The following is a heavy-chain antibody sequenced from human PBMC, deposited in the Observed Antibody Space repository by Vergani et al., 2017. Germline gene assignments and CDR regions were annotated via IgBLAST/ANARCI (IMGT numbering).Heavy chain of an antibody. J-gene: IGHJ4*02. Sequence: QVKLQESGPGLVKPPGTLSLTCAVSGDSISSNNCWTWVRQPPGKGLEWIGEICHTEDTKYSPSLKSRVTVSEDESRNLFSLRLNSVTAADTAVYYCATIGYRRWGYYFDYWGQGILVTVSS. CDR1: GDSISSNNC. D-gene: IGHD2-2*02. V-gene: IGHV4-4*03. CDR3: ATIGYRRWGYYFDY. CDR2: ICHTEDT.